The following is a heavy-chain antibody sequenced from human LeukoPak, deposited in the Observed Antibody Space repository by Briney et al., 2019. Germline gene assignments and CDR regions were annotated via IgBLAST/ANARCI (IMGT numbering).Heavy chain of an antibody. V-gene: IGHV3-23*01. Sequence: QPGGSPRLSCAASGFTFSSYAMSWVRQAPGKGLEWVSAISGSGGSTSYADSVTGRFTISRDNSKNTLYLQLNRLRAEDTAVYYCAKDSEAWQWLVLNYWGQGTLVTVSS. CDR3: AKDSEAWQWLVLNY. J-gene: IGHJ4*02. CDR1: GFTFSSYA. D-gene: IGHD6-19*01. CDR2: ISGSGGST.